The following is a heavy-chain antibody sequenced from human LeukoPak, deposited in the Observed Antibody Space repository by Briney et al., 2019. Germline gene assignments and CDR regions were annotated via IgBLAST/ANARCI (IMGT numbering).Heavy chain of an antibody. CDR3: ARHRPPRGFDY. J-gene: IGHJ4*02. CDR2: IYYSWST. Sequence: SETLSLTCTVSVGSISSYYWSWIRQPPGKGLEWIGYIYYSWSTNYNPSLKSRVTISVDTSKNQFSLKLSSVTAADTAVYYCARHRPPRGFDYWGQGTLVTVSS. CDR1: VGSISSYY. V-gene: IGHV4-59*08.